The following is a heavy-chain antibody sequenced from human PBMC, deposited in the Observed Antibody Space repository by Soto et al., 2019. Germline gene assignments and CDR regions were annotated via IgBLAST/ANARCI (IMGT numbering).Heavy chain of an antibody. V-gene: IGHV5-51*01. Sequence: GESLKISCKGSGYSFTIYWIGWVRQMPGKGLEWMGIIYPGDSDTRYSPSFQGQVTISADKSISTAYLQWSSLKASDTAMYYCXRRAACSGGSCYETFEYWGQGTLVTVSS. J-gene: IGHJ4*02. CDR1: GYSFTIYW. CDR3: XRRAACSGGSCYETFEY. CDR2: IYPGDSDT. D-gene: IGHD2-15*01.